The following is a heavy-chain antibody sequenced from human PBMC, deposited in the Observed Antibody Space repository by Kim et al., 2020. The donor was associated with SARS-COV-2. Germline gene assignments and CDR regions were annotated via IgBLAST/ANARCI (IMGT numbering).Heavy chain of an antibody. Sequence: GGSLRLSCAASGFTFSSRAMSWVRQAPGKGPEWVASVNNGGNAYYADSVKGRFTVSRDITRDSLYLQMNSLIAEDTALYFCAKDHPSSGWPAFDSWGQGTLVTVSS. CDR3: AKDHPSSGWPAFDS. CDR1: GFTFSSRA. J-gene: IGHJ4*02. D-gene: IGHD6-19*01. CDR2: VNNGGNA. V-gene: IGHV3-23*01.